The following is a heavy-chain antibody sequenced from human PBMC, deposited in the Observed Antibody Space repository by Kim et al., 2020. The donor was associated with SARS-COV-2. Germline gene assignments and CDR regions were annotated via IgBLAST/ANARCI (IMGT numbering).Heavy chain of an antibody. Sequence: GGSLRLSCAASGFTFSSYGMHWVRQAPGKGLEWVAIIWYDGSNKYYADSVKGRFTISRDDSKNTLFLQMNSLRVEDTAVYYCATDLFGSGWRLDNWGQGTLVTVSS. V-gene: IGHV3-33*01. J-gene: IGHJ4*02. CDR1: GFTFSSYG. D-gene: IGHD6-19*01. CDR3: ATDLFGSGWRLDN. CDR2: IWYDGSNK.